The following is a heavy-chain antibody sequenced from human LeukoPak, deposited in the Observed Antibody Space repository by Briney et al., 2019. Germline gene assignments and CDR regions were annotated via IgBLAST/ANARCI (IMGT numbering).Heavy chain of an antibody. J-gene: IGHJ6*02. D-gene: IGHD5-24*01. CDR1: GGSFSGYY. V-gene: IGHV4-34*01. CDR3: ARYRRDGYNNYYYYYGMDV. Sequence: SETLSLTCAVYGGSFSGYYWSWIRQPPGKGLEWLGEINHSGSTNYNPSLKSRVTISVDTSKNQFSLKLSSVTAADTAVYYCARYRRDGYNNYYYYYGMDVWGQGTTVTVSS. CDR2: INHSGST.